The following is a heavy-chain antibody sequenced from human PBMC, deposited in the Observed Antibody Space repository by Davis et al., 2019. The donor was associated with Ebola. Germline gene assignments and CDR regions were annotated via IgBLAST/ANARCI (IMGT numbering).Heavy chain of an antibody. V-gene: IGHV3-21*01. Sequence: PGGSLRLSCAPSGFTFRSYSMNWLRQAPGKGLEWVSSISFSSSYIYYADSVKGRFTISRDNAKNSLYLQMNSLRAEDTAVYYCARLGYSYGQGGDYWGQGTLVTVSS. D-gene: IGHD5-18*01. J-gene: IGHJ4*02. CDR2: ISFSSSYI. CDR1: GFTFRSYS. CDR3: ARLGYSYGQGGDY.